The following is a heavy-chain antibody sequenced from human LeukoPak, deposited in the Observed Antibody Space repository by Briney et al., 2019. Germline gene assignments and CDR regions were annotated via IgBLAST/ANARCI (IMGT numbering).Heavy chain of an antibody. J-gene: IGHJ4*02. D-gene: IGHD3-22*01. V-gene: IGHV3-43*02. CDR3: AKGVNTISFTFDY. CDR1: GFTFDDYG. CDR2: ISGDGVTT. Sequence: GGSLRLSCAASGFTFDDYGMSWVRQAPGKGLEWVSLISGDGVTTYYADSVKGRFTISRDNHEDSLYLQMNSLKPEDTAFYYCAKGVNTISFTFDYWGRGNLVTVSS.